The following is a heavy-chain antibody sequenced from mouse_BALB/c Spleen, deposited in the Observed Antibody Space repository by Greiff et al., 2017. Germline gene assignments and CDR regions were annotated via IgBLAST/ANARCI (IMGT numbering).Heavy chain of an antibody. CDR1: GYTFTDYV. D-gene: IGHD1-1*01. V-gene: IGHV1-77*01. CDR3: ARLDYGFVYWYFDV. Sequence: VKLVESGPELVKPGASVKMSCKASGYTFTDYVISWVKQRTGQGLEWIGEIYPGSGSTYYNEKFKGKATLTADKSSNTAYMQLSSLTSEDSAVYFCARLDYGFVYWYFDVWGAGTTVTVSS. CDR2: IYPGSGST. J-gene: IGHJ1*01.